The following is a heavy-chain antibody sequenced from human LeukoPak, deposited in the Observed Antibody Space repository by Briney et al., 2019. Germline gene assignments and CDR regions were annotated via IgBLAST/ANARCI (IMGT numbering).Heavy chain of an antibody. CDR2: ISASGTIS. J-gene: IGHJ4*02. D-gene: IGHD1-26*01. CDR3: AKDVGGGAGPFDS. CDR1: GFTFSNSV. V-gene: IGHV3-23*01. Sequence: GGSLRLSCAASGFTFSNSVMSWVCQVPGKGLEWVSGISASGTISYFGDSVKGRFTISRDNSRNALYLQMNSLRAEDTAVYYCAKDVGGGAGPFDSWGQGTLVTVSS.